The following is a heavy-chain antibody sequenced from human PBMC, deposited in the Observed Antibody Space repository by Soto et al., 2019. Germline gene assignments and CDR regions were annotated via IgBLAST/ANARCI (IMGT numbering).Heavy chain of an antibody. V-gene: IGHV4-39*01. Sequence: QLQLQESGPGLEKPSETLSLTCTVSGGSISSSSYYWGWIRQPPRKGLEWIGSIYYSGSTYYNPSLKSRVTISGDTSKNQFSLKLSSVTAADTAVYYCARLRVLWFGELSRWGDFDIWGQGTMVTVSS. CDR2: IYYSGST. J-gene: IGHJ3*02. CDR3: ARLRVLWFGELSRWGDFDI. CDR1: GGSISSSSYY. D-gene: IGHD3-10*01.